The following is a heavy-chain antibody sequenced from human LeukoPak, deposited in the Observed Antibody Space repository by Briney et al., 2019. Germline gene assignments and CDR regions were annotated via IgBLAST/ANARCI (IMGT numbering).Heavy chain of an antibody. J-gene: IGHJ4*02. V-gene: IGHV3-21*06. CDR2: NSRSSCYI. D-gene: IGHD3-10*01. Sequence: GVPLRLPCTASGFTYSRYNMNGLPGAPEKALEGVSYNSRSSCYIYFADSVRGRCTISRDNAKNSLYLQMHSLRAEDTAVYYCARGQIMVRGTIDYWGQGTLVTVSS. CDR1: GFTYSRYN. CDR3: ARGQIMVRGTIDY.